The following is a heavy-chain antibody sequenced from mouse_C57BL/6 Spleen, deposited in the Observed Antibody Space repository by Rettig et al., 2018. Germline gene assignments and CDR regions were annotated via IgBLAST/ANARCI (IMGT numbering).Heavy chain of an antibody. CDR2: INPNNGGT. D-gene: IGHD2-5*01. Sequence: EVQLQQSGPELVKPGASVKISCKASGYTFTDYYMNWVKQSHGKSLEWIGDINPNNGGTSYNQKFKGKATLTVDKSSSTAYMELRSLTSEDSAVYYCARFSYNNGIYWYFDVWGTGTTVTVSS. J-gene: IGHJ1*03. V-gene: IGHV1-26*01. CDR1: GYTFTDYY. CDR3: ARFSYNNGIYWYFDV.